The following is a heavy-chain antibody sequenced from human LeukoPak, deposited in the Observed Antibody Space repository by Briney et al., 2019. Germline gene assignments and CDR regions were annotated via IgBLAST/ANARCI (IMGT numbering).Heavy chain of an antibody. D-gene: IGHD3-9*01. CDR3: ARGPPRYDILTGYYSGAAFDI. CDR2: ISAYNGNT. Sequence: ASVKVSCKASGYTFSTYGISWVRQAPGQGLEWMGWISAYNGNTNYAQKLQGRVTMTRDTSTSTVYMELSSLRSEDTAVYYCARGPPRYDILTGYYSGAAFDIWGQGTMVTVSS. CDR1: GYTFSTYG. V-gene: IGHV1-18*01. J-gene: IGHJ3*02.